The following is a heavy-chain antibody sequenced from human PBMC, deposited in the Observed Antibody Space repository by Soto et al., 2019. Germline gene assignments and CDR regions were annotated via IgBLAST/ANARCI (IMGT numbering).Heavy chain of an antibody. D-gene: IGHD6-6*01. V-gene: IGHV3-7*01. CDR2: INEDGGNK. J-gene: IGHJ4*02. CDR1: GFSFSGFW. Sequence: QPGGSLRLSCATSGFSFSGFWMSWVRQAPGKGLEWVANINEDGGNKYYVDSVKGRFTISRDNSKNTLYLQMNSLRAEDTAVYYCVKDEGWYSSSSGPLDYWGQGTLVTVSS. CDR3: VKDEGWYSSSSGPLDY.